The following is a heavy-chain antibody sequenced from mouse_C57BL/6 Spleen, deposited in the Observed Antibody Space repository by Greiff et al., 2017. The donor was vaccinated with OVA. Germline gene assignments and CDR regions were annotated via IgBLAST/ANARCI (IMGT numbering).Heavy chain of an antibody. CDR2: INPSNGGT. V-gene: IGHV1-53*01. CDR1: GYTFTSYW. D-gene: IGHD2-4*01. J-gene: IGHJ2*01. CDR3: AREDDYDLYFDY. Sequence: VQLKESGTELVKPGASVKLSCKASGYTFTSYWMHWVKQRPGQGLEWIGNINPSNGGTNYNEKFKSKATLTVDKSSSTAYMQLSSLTSEDSAVYYCAREDDYDLYFDYWGQGTTLTVSS.